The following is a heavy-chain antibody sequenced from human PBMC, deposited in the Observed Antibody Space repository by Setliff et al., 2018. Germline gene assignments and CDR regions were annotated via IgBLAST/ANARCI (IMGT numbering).Heavy chain of an antibody. V-gene: IGHV4-34*01. J-gene: IGHJ4*02. Sequence: GSLRLSCAVSGVTFSNYNMHWVRQAPGKGLEWVGEINHRGSTKYNPSLKSRVTISVDTSKDQFSLKVISMTAADTAVYYCARGRNIAARLLDSWGQGTLVTVS. D-gene: IGHD6-6*01. CDR1: GVTFSNYN. CDR2: INHRGST. CDR3: ARGRNIAARLLDS.